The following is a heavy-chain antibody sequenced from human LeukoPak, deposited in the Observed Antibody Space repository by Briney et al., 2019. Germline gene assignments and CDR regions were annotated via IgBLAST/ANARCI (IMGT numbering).Heavy chain of an antibody. CDR2: INPNSGGT. Sequence: ASVKVSCKTSGYTFTGYYMHWVRQAPGQGLEWMGWINPNSGGTNYAQKFQGRVTMTRDTSISTAYMELSSLRSEDTAVYYCARYTYYYDSSGYFYYYYYMDVWGKGTMVTVSS. V-gene: IGHV1-2*02. CDR3: ARYTYYYDSSGYFYYYYYMDV. D-gene: IGHD3-22*01. J-gene: IGHJ6*03. CDR1: GYTFTGYY.